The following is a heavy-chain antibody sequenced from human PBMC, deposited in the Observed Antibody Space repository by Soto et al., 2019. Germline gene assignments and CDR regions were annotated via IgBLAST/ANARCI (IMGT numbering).Heavy chain of an antibody. CDR2: ISGSGGST. CDR3: AHGGSSSWYSRNNWFDP. CDR1: GFTFSSYA. J-gene: IGHJ5*02. V-gene: IGHV3-23*01. Sequence: GGSLRLSCAASGFTFSSYAMSWVRQAPGKGLEWVSAISGSGGSTYYADSVKSRLTITKDTSKNQVVLTMTNMDPVDTATYYCAHGGSSSWYSRNNWFDPWGQGTLVTSPQ. D-gene: IGHD6-13*01.